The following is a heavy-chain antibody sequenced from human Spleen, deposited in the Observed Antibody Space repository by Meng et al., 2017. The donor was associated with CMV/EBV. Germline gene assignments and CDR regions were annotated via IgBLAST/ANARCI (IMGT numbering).Heavy chain of an antibody. J-gene: IGHJ4*02. Sequence: SGVSLSISGMGVGWIRQPPGKALEWLAFIYWDGDKRYSPSLKSRLTITKDTSKNQVVLTMTNMDPVDTATYYCAHSPYFYDSRSFDYWGQGTLVTVSS. V-gene: IGHV2-5*02. CDR2: IYWDGDK. CDR3: AHSPYFYDSRSFDY. CDR1: GVSLSISGMG. D-gene: IGHD3-22*01.